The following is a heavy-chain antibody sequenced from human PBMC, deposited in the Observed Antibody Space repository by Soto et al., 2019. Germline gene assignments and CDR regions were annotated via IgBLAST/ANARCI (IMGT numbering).Heavy chain of an antibody. CDR3: AREGYYDFWSGYVFRNWFDP. J-gene: IGHJ5*02. Sequence: QVQLQESGPGLVKPSGTLSLTCAVSGGSISSSNWWSWVRQPPGKGLEWIGEIYHSGSTNYNPSLKSRVTISVDKSKNQFSLKLSSVTAADTAVYYCAREGYYDFWSGYVFRNWFDPWGQGTLVTVSS. V-gene: IGHV4-4*02. CDR2: IYHSGST. D-gene: IGHD3-3*01. CDR1: GGSISSSNW.